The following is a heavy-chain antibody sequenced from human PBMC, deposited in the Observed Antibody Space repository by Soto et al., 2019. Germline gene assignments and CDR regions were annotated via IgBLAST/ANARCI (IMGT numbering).Heavy chain of an antibody. CDR2: ISHDGYNK. J-gene: IGHJ4*02. D-gene: IGHD1-26*01. Sequence: QVQLVESGGGMVQPGRSLRLSCAASGFTFSSSAMHWVRQAPGKGLEWVAVISHDGYNKFYAASVKGRFTISRDNSKNTLYLQMSSLSAEDTAVYYCASDLGGTEYLLDYWGQGTLVTVSS. CDR3: ASDLGGTEYLLDY. CDR1: GFTFSSSA. V-gene: IGHV3-30-3*01.